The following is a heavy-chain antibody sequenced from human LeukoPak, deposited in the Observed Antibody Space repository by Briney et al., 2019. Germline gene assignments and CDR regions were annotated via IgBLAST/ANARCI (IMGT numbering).Heavy chain of an antibody. CDR3: ARIGRNYRRSSASWYYFDN. D-gene: IGHD2-2*01. CDR1: DGSITSYY. CDR2: IYYSGST. V-gene: IGHV4-59*12. J-gene: IGHJ4*02. Sequence: PSETLSLTCTVSDGSITSYYWSWIRQPPGKGLEWIGYIYYSGSTNYNPSLKSRVTISVDTSKNQFSLKLSSVTAADTAVYCCARIGRNYRRSSASWYYFDNWGQGTLVTVSS.